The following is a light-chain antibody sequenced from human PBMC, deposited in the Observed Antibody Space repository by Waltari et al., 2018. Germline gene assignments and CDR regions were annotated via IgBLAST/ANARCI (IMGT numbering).Light chain of an antibody. V-gene: IGLV2-14*03. Sequence: QSALTQAASVSWSPGQSIPTPCTGTSRSVRGSKPFSWYHKHPGQAPKVLIYDVTNRPSGVSNRFSGSKSGNTASLTISGLQAEDEADYYCSAYTRSGTYVFGTGTKVTVL. CDR2: DVT. CDR1: SRSVRGSKP. CDR3: SAYTRSGTYV. J-gene: IGLJ1*01.